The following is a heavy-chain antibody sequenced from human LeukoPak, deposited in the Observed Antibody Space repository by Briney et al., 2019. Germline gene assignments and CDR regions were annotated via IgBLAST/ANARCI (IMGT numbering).Heavy chain of an antibody. Sequence: GGSLRLSCAASGFTFSSYAMSWVRQAPGKGLGWVSAISGSGGGTYYADSVKGRFTIPRDNSKNTLYLQMNSLRAEDTAVYYCAKDDDYVWGSYRSYFDYWGQGTLVTVSS. CDR3: AKDDDYVWGSYRSYFDY. V-gene: IGHV3-23*01. CDR1: GFTFSSYA. D-gene: IGHD3-16*02. J-gene: IGHJ4*02. CDR2: ISGSGGGT.